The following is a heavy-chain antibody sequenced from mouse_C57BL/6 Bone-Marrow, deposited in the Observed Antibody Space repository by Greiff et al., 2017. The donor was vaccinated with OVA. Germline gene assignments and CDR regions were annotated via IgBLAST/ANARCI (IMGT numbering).Heavy chain of an antibody. J-gene: IGHJ2*01. Sequence: VQLQQSGPELVKPGASVKISCKASGYSFTDYNMNWVKQSNGKSLEWIGVINPNYGTTSYNQKFKGKATLTVDQSSSTAYLQLNILTSEDSAVYYCARRISYDSGYYFDYWGQGTTLTVSS. CDR2: INPNYGTT. CDR1: GYSFTDYN. CDR3: ARRISYDSGYYFDY. V-gene: IGHV1-39*01. D-gene: IGHD2-12*01.